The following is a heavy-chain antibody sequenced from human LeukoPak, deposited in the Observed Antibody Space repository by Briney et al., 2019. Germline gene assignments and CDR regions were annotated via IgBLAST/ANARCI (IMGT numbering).Heavy chain of an antibody. Sequence: SETLSLTCTVSGGSISSSSYYWGWIRQPPGKGLEWIGSIYYSGSTYYNPSLKSRVTISVDTSKNQFSLKLSSVTAADTAVYYCARVVGYSSGWYQAPYYYYYMDVWGKGTTVTVSS. D-gene: IGHD6-19*01. CDR3: ARVVGYSSGWYQAPYYYYYMDV. CDR2: IYYSGST. CDR1: GGSISSSSYY. J-gene: IGHJ6*03. V-gene: IGHV4-39*07.